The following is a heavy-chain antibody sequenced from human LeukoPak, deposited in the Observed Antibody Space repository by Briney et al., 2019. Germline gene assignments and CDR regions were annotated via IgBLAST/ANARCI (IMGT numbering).Heavy chain of an antibody. CDR3: ARVSKQWLDLDAFDI. CDR1: EFPFSDYY. CDR2: ISSSGTTI. D-gene: IGHD6-19*01. J-gene: IGHJ3*02. V-gene: IGHV3-11*04. Sequence: GGSLTLSCAASEFPFSDYYMSWIRQAPGKGLEWVSYISSSGTTIYYADSVKGRFTISRANAKNSLYLQMDSLRAEDTAVYYCARVSKQWLDLDAFDIWGQGTMVTVSS.